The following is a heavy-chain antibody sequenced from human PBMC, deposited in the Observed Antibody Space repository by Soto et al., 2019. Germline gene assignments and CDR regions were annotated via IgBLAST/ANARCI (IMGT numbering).Heavy chain of an antibody. J-gene: IGHJ4*02. Sequence: QVQLQESGPGLVKPSQTLSLTCTVSGGSISSGGYYWSWIRHHPGKGLEWSGYIYYIGSTYYNPSLKSRVTIAVDTSKNQFSLKLSSVTAADTAVYYCARVVDTAMVYFDYWGQGTLVTVSS. CDR2: IYYIGST. CDR3: ARVVDTAMVYFDY. D-gene: IGHD5-18*01. V-gene: IGHV4-31*03. CDR1: GGSISSGGYY.